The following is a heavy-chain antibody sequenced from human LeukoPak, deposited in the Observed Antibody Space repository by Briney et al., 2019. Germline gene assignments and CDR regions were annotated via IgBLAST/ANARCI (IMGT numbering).Heavy chain of an antibody. J-gene: IGHJ4*02. CDR3: ARDYDILTGYLNPALDY. V-gene: IGHV3-21*01. CDR1: GSTFSSYS. Sequence: GGSLRLSCAASGSTFSSYSMNWVRQAPGKGLEWVSSISSSSSYIYYADSVKGRFTISRDNAKNSLYLQMNSLRAEDTAVYYCARDYDILTGYLNPALDYWGQGTLVTVSS. D-gene: IGHD3-9*01. CDR2: ISSSSSYI.